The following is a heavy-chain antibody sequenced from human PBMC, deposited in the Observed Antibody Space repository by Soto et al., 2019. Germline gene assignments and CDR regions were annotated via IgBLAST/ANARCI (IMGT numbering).Heavy chain of an antibody. CDR3: ARFDYYDSSGYLDFGPK. V-gene: IGHV4-61*05. CDR2: IYYSGST. CDR1: GDSISTNSYS. Sequence: SETLSLTCTASGDSISTNSYSWGWIRQPPGQGLEWIGYIYYSGSTNYNPSLKSRVTISVDTSKNQFSLKPSSVTAADTAVYYCARFDYYDSSGYLDFGPKWGQGTLVTVSS. J-gene: IGHJ4*02. D-gene: IGHD3-22*01.